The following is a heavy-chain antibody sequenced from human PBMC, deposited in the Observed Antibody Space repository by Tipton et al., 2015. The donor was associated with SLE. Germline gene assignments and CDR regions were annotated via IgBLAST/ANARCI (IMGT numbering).Heavy chain of an antibody. J-gene: IGHJ4*02. CDR3: AGSGEHYFDY. CDR1: GGSISSYY. V-gene: IGHV4-59*12. CDR2: IYYSGST. D-gene: IGHD3-3*01. Sequence: TLSLTCTVSGGSISSYYWSWIRQPPGKGPEWIGYIYYSGSTKSNPSLKSRVTISVGTSKNQFSLKLSSVTAADTAVYYCAGSGEHYFDYWGQGTLVTVSS.